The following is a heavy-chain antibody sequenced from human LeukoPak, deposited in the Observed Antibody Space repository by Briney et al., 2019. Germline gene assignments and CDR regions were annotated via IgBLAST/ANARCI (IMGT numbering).Heavy chain of an antibody. J-gene: IGHJ4*02. CDR1: GFTVSSNY. D-gene: IGHD3-3*01. CDR2: IYSGGST. V-gene: IGHV3-53*01. CDR3: AREPSGYFFDY. Sequence: GGSLRLSCAPSGFTVSSNYMSWVRQAPGKGLEWVSVIYSGGSTYYADSVKGRFTIFRDTSENKVYLQLNSLRAEDTAVYYCAREPSGYFFDYWGQGTLVTVSS.